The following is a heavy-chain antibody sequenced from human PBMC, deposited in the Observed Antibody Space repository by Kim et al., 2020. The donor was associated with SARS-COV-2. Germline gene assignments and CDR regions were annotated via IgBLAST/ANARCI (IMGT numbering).Heavy chain of an antibody. D-gene: IGHD3-22*01. CDR3: ARGSEYYYDSSGYRHNWFDP. J-gene: IGHJ5*02. V-gene: IGHV1-8*01. Sequence: ASVKVSCKASGYTFTSYDINWVRQATGQGLEWMGWMNPNSGNTGYAQKFQGRVTMTRNTSISTAYMELSSLRSEDTAVYYCARGSEYYYDSSGYRHNWFDPWGQGTLVTVSS. CDR1: GYTFTSYD. CDR2: MNPNSGNT.